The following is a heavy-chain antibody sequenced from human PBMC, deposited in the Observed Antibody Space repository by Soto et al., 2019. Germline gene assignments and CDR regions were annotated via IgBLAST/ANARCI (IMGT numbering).Heavy chain of an antibody. CDR3: AKDLSAIFGVVTAINYYYGMDV. D-gene: IGHD3-3*01. V-gene: IGHV3-30*18. J-gene: IGHJ6*02. CDR1: GFTFSSYG. CDR2: ISYDGSNK. Sequence: GGSLRLSCAASGFTFSSYGMHWVRQAPGKGLEWVAVISYDGSNKYYADSVKGRFTISRDNSKNTLYLQMNSLRAEDTAVYYCAKDLSAIFGVVTAINYYYGMDVWGQGTTVTSP.